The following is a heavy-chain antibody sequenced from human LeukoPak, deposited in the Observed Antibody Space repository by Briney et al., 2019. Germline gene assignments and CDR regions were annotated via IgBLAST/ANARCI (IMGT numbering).Heavy chain of an antibody. J-gene: IGHJ4*02. V-gene: IGHV3-23*01. CDR3: ARYCGAASCYSGFDY. D-gene: IGHD2-15*01. Sequence: GGSLRLSCAASGFTFGGYVMSWVRQAPGKGPEWVSAISGDGGTYYADSVKGRFTISRDNSKNTLYLQMNSLGGEDTALYYCARYCGAASCYSGFDYWGQGTLVTVAS. CDR2: ISGDGGT. CDR1: GFTFGGYV.